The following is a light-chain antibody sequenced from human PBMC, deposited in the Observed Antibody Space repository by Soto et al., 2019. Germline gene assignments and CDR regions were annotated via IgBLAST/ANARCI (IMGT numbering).Light chain of an antibody. CDR2: DVS. CDR3: CSYAGSYTWV. CDR1: SRDVGGYNY. V-gene: IGLV2-11*01. Sequence: QSALTQPRSVSGSPGQSVTISCTGTSRDVGGYNYVSWYQQHPGKAPKLMIYDVSKRPSGVPDRFSGSKSGNTASLTISGLLAEDEADYYCCSYAGSYTWVFGGGTKLTVL. J-gene: IGLJ3*02.